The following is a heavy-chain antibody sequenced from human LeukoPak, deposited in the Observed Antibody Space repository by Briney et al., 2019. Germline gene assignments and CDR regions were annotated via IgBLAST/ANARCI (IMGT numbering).Heavy chain of an antibody. CDR3: ARGYEGYFDY. D-gene: IGHD5-18*01. J-gene: IGHJ4*02. Sequence: SETLSLTCTVSGGSISNYYWSWIRQPPGKGLEWIGYIYYSGSTNYNPSLKSRVTISVDTSKNQFSLKLSSVTAADTAVYYCARGYEGYFDYWGQGTLVTVSS. CDR2: IYYSGST. V-gene: IGHV4-59*01. CDR1: GGSISNYY.